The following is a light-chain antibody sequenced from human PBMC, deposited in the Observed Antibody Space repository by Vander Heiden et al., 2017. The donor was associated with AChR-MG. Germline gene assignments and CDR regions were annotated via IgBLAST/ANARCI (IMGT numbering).Light chain of an antibody. V-gene: IGLV2-14*03. CDR1: SSGVGGYNY. CDR3: SSYTSSSTLFV. J-gene: IGLJ1*01. Sequence: QSALTQPPSLSGSPGQSIAISCTGTSSGVGGYNYFSWYQQHPGKAPKRMMYYVSNRPSGVSNRFSGSKSGNKASLTISGLQAEDEADYYCSSYTSSSTLFVFGTGTKVTVL. CDR2: YVS.